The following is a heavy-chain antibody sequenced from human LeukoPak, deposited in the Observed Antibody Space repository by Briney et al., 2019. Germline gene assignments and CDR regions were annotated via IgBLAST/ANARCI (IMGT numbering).Heavy chain of an antibody. CDR2: IKSDGSST. D-gene: IGHD6-19*01. Sequence: PGGSLRLSCAASGLTFSSYWMHWVRQVPGKGLVWVSRIKSDGSSTSYADSVKGRFTISRDNAKNTLYLQMNSLRAEDTAVYYCAVLSPGIAVAGDSFDYWGQGTLVTVSS. J-gene: IGHJ4*02. V-gene: IGHV3-74*01. CDR3: AVLSPGIAVAGDSFDY. CDR1: GLTFSSYW.